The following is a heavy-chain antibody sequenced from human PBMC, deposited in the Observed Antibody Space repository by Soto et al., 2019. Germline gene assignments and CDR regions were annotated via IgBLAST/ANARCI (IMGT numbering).Heavy chain of an antibody. J-gene: IGHJ4*02. D-gene: IGHD3-22*01. CDR1: GFTFSDSY. V-gene: IGHV3-11*01. CDR3: TTVPNYYDSSGYPGY. Sequence: KTGGSLRLSCAASGFTFSDSYMSWIRQAPGKGLEWISYITFSGNTVYYADSLKGRFTISRDNAKNSLYLQMNRLRAEDTAVYYCTTVPNYYDSSGYPGYWGQGTLVTVSS. CDR2: ITFSGNTV.